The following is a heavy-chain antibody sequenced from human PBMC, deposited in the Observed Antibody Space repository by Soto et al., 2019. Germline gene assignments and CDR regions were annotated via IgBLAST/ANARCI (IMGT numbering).Heavy chain of an antibody. V-gene: IGHV4-34*01. Sequence: NPSETLSLTCAVYGGSFSGYYWSWIRQPPGKGLEWIGEINHSGSTNYNPSLKSRVTISVDTSKNQFSLKLSSVTAADTAVYYCARGDYYGSGSYYHAGRRYYYYGMDVWGQGTTVTVSS. CDR1: GGSFSGYY. J-gene: IGHJ6*02. CDR2: INHSGST. CDR3: ARGDYYGSGSYYHAGRRYYYYGMDV. D-gene: IGHD3-10*01.